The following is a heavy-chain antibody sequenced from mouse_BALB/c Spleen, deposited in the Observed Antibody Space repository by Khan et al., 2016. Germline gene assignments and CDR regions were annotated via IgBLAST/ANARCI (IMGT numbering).Heavy chain of an antibody. CDR2: IDPANGNT. CDR3: ARNWDGGYYFDY. J-gene: IGHJ2*01. Sequence: VQLQQSGAELVKPGASVKLSCTASGFNIKDTYMHWVKQRPEQGLEWIGRIDPANGNTKCDPKFQGKATITADTSSNTAYLQLSSLSSEDTAVYYCARNWDGGYYFDYWGQGTTLTVSS. CDR1: GFNIKDTY. D-gene: IGHD4-1*01. V-gene: IGHV14-3*02.